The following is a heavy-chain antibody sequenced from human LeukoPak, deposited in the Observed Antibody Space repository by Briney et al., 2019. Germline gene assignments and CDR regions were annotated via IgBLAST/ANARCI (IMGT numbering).Heavy chain of an antibody. CDR2: IYPGDSDT. CDR3: ARRYYYDSRGMDV. V-gene: IGHV5-51*01. CDR1: GYSFASYW. D-gene: IGHD3-22*01. J-gene: IGHJ6*02. Sequence: GESLKISCKGSGYSFASYWIGWVRQMPGKGLEWMGIIYPGDSDTRYSPSFQGQVTISADKSISTAYLQWSSLKASDTAMYYCARRYYYDSRGMDVWGQGTTVTVSS.